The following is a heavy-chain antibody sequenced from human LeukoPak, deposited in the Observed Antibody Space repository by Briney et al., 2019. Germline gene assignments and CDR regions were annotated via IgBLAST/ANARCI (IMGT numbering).Heavy chain of an antibody. Sequence: SETLSLTCTVSGGSNSSSSYYWGWIRQPPGKGLEWIGSIYYSGSTYYNPSLKSRVTISVDTSKNQFSLKLSSVTAADTAVYYCAVERYCSGGSCYGDAFDIWGQGTMVTVSS. J-gene: IGHJ3*02. V-gene: IGHV4-39*01. D-gene: IGHD2-15*01. CDR3: AVERYCSGGSCYGDAFDI. CDR2: IYYSGST. CDR1: GGSNSSSSYY.